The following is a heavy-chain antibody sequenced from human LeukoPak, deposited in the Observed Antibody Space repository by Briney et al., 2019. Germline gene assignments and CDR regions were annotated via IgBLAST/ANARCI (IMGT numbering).Heavy chain of an antibody. J-gene: IGHJ4*02. CDR3: ARDSGRRGSCDY. D-gene: IGHD2-15*01. CDR1: GFTFSSYS. Sequence: PGGSLRLSCAASGFTFSSYSMKWVRQAPGKGLEWVSHITSSSRTIYYADSVKGRFTISRDNAKNSLYLQMNSLRAEDTAVYYSARDSGRRGSCDYWGQGTLVTVSS. CDR2: ITSSSRTI. V-gene: IGHV3-48*01.